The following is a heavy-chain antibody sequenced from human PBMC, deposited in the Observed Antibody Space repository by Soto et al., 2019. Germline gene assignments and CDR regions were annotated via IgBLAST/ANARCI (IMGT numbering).Heavy chain of an antibody. Sequence: ESGGGVVQPGRSLRLSCAASGFTFSSYAMHWVRQAPGTGLEWVAVISYDGSNKYYADSVKGRFTISRDNSKNTLYLQMNSLRAEDTAVYYCARGPHYGDYYYYYGMDVWGQGTTVTVSS. D-gene: IGHD4-17*01. J-gene: IGHJ6*02. V-gene: IGHV3-30-3*01. CDR3: ARGPHYGDYYYYYGMDV. CDR1: GFTFSSYA. CDR2: ISYDGSNK.